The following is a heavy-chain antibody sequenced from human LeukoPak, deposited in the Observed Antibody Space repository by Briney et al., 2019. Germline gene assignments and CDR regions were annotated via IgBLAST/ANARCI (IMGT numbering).Heavy chain of an antibody. CDR1: GGSISSSSYY. D-gene: IGHD6-13*01. J-gene: IGHJ5*02. Sequence: PSETLSLTCTVSGGSISSSSYYWGWIRQPPGKGLEWIGNIYYSGSTYYNPSLKSRVTISVDTSKNQFSLKLSSVTAADTAVYYCARGLGDMSSSWYFGWFDPWGQGTLVTVSS. V-gene: IGHV4-39*07. CDR2: IYYSGST. CDR3: ARGLGDMSSSWYFGWFDP.